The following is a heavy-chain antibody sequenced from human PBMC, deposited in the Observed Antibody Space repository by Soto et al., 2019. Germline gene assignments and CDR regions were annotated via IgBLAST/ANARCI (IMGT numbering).Heavy chain of an antibody. Sequence: PSETLSLTCAVSGYSISSGYYWGWIRQPPGKGLEWIGSIYHSGSTYYNPSLKSRVTISVDTSKNQFSLKLSSVTAADTAVYYCARSGDFWSGSYYGMDVWGQGTTVTVSS. V-gene: IGHV4-38-2*01. CDR2: IYHSGST. CDR1: GYSISSGYY. CDR3: ARSGDFWSGSYYGMDV. D-gene: IGHD3-3*01. J-gene: IGHJ6*02.